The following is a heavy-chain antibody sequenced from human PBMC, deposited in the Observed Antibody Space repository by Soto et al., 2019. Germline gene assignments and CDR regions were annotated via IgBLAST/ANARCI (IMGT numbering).Heavy chain of an antibody. J-gene: IGHJ4*02. CDR3: ARQGYYDFWSGYYAFDY. CDR1: GYTFTSYD. CDR2: MNPNSGNT. V-gene: IGHV1-8*01. Sequence: QVPLVQSGAEVKKPGASVKVSCKASGYTFTSYDINWVRQATGQRLEWMGWMNPNSGNTGYAQKFQGRVTMTRNTSISTAYMELSSLRSEDTAVYYCARQGYYDFWSGYYAFDYCGQGTLVTVSS. D-gene: IGHD3-3*01.